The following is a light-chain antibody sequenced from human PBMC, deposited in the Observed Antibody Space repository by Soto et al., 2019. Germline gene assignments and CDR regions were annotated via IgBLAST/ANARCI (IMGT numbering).Light chain of an antibody. J-gene: IGLJ1*01. CDR1: SSNIGNNA. CDR3: AAWDDSLNAYV. Sequence: QSVLTQPPSVSEAPRQRVTISCSGSSSNIGNNAVNWYQQLPGKAPKLLIYYDDLLPSGVSDRFSGSKSGTSASLAIRGLQSEDEADYYLAAWDDSLNAYVFGPGTKVTVL. CDR2: YDD. V-gene: IGLV1-36*01.